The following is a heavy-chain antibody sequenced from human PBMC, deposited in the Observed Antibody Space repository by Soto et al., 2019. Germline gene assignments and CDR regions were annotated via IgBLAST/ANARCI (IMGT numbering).Heavy chain of an antibody. CDR3: ARDGPAIDYYDCWSGSIYYYYGMDV. J-gene: IGHJ6*01. V-gene: IGHV3-74*01. Sequence: RRRIRQATVKGLLWVSRINSDGSSTSYADSVKGRFTISRDNAKNTLYLQMNSLRAEDTAVYYCARDGPAIDYYDCWSGSIYYYYGMDVWGQATTLSVSS. CDR2: INSDGSST. D-gene: IGHD3-3*01.